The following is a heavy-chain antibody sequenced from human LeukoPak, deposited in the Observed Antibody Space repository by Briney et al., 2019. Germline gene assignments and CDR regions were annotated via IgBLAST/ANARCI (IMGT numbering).Heavy chain of an antibody. CDR1: GGSISSYY. D-gene: IGHD2-2*01. CDR3: ARVVPAARRFDP. J-gene: IGHJ5*02. V-gene: IGHV4-59*01. Sequence: SETLSLTCTVSGGSISSYYWSWIRQPPGKGLEWIGYIYYSGSTNYNPSLKSRVTISVDTSKYQFSLKLSSVTAADTAVYYCARVVPAARRFDPWGQGTLVTVSS. CDR2: IYYSGST.